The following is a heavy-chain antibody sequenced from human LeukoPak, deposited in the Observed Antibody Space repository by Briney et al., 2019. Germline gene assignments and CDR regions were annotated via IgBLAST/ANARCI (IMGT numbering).Heavy chain of an antibody. V-gene: IGHV4-59*01. J-gene: IGHJ5*02. CDR3: ARVNGYYDTSGYYTPDWFDP. D-gene: IGHD3-22*01. Sequence: PSETLSLTCTVSGGXISSYYCSWIRQPPGKGLEWIGYIYYGGRTNFNPSLKSRVTISVDTSKNQFSLKLSSVTAADTAVYYCARVNGYYDTSGYYTPDWFDPWGQGTLVTVSS. CDR2: IYYGGRT. CDR1: GGXISSYY.